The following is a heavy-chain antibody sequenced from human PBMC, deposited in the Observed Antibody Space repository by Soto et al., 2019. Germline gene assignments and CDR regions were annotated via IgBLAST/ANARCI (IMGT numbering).Heavy chain of an antibody. D-gene: IGHD3-9*01. CDR3: ARMFYDVLTGPINWFDP. CDR1: GVSISSGSYY. J-gene: IGHJ5*02. CDR2: IYYSGIT. Sequence: TLSLTCTVSGVSISSGSYYWTWIRQHPGKGLEWIGYIYYSGITYYSPSLKSRLNISVDTSENQFSLKLKSVTAADTAIYYCARMFYDVLTGPINWFDPWGQGTLVTVSS. V-gene: IGHV4-31*03.